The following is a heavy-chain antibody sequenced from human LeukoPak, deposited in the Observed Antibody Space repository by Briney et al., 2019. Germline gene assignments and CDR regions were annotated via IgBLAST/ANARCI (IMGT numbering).Heavy chain of an antibody. J-gene: IGHJ4*02. CDR2: MHSSGST. Sequence: SETLSLTCTVSGGSFSSYYCGWIRQPAGKGREWIGGMHSSGSTNYNPSIKTRVTMSPDTSKNQVSLKVDSVTAADTAMYYCAREAVHYGSGSLDYWGQGTLVAVSS. CDR3: AREAVHYGSGSLDY. D-gene: IGHD3-10*01. V-gene: IGHV4-4*07. CDR1: GGSFSSYY.